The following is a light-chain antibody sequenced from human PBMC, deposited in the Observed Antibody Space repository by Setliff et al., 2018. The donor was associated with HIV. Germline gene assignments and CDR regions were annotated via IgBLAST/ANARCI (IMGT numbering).Light chain of an antibody. J-gene: IGLJ1*01. CDR2: DVS. CDR3: CAYAGSYTFYV. Sequence: QSALTQPPSVSGSPGQSVTISRTGTSSDVGTYDYVSWYQQHPGKAPKLMIYDVSQRPSGVPDRFSGSKSGNTASLTISGLQAVDEADYCCCAYAGSYTFYVFGTGTKVTVL. CDR1: SSDVGTYDY. V-gene: IGLV2-11*01.